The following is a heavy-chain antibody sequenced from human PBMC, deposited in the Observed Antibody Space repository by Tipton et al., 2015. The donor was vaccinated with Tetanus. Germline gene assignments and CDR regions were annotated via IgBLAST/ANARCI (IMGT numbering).Heavy chain of an antibody. CDR2: IYSSGTT. CDR3: ARSYYDLLTGNFIPYYFDC. Sequence: TLSLTCSVSGDSISSGGYYWSWIRQHPGKGLEWIGYIYSSGTTNYNPSLRSRVTMSVDTSKNQFSLELTSVTAADTAVYYCARSYYDLLTGNFIPYYFDCRGRGSLVTVSS. CDR1: GDSISSGGYY. V-gene: IGHV4-31*03. D-gene: IGHD3-9*01. J-gene: IGHJ4*02.